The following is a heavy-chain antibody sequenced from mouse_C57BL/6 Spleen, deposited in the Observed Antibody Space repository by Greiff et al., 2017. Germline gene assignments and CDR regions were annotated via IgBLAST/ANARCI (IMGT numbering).Heavy chain of an antibody. CDR2: ISSGSSTI. Sequence: EVQVVESGGGLVKPGGSLKLSCAASGFTFSDYGMHWVRQAPEKGLEWVAYISSGSSTIYYADTVKGRFTISRDNAKNTLFLQMTSLRSEDTAMYYCAKGYYDYDTWYFDVWGTGTTVTVSS. V-gene: IGHV5-17*01. J-gene: IGHJ1*03. CDR1: GFTFSDYG. CDR3: AKGYYDYDTWYFDV. D-gene: IGHD2-4*01.